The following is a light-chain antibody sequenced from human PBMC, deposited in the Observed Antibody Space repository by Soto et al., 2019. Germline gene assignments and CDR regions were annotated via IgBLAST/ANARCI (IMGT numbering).Light chain of an antibody. CDR3: EYYGSSIT. CDR2: GTS. J-gene: IGKJ4*01. V-gene: IGKV3-20*01. Sequence: EIVLTQSPGTLSLSPGERATLSCRASQSVSSSYLAWYQQKPGQAPRLLIHGTSNRGTGIPDRFSGSGSGTDFTLTFSRLEPEDFAVYYCEYYGSSITFGGGTKVAIK. CDR1: QSVSSSY.